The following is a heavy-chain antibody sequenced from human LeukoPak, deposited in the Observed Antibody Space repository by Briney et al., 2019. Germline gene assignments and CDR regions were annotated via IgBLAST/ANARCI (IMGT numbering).Heavy chain of an antibody. J-gene: IGHJ5*02. CDR2: ISSDGSKK. D-gene: IGHD6-6*01. Sequence: QPGGSLRLSCAASGFTFSNYCMNWVRQAPGKGLDWVTSISSDGSKKYYGSSVKGRFTISRDNSKNTVLLEMSSLRPEDTAVYFCARGPSIGRAWLDPWGQGTQVTVSS. CDR3: ARGPSIGRAWLDP. V-gene: IGHV3-30*03. CDR1: GFTFSNYC.